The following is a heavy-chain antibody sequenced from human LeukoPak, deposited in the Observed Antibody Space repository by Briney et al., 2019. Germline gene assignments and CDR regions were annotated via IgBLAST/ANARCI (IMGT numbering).Heavy chain of an antibody. CDR3: ASPYCSSGSCYAKT. V-gene: IGHV4-31*03. CDR2: IYYSGST. CDR1: GGSISSGGYY. Sequence: SQTLSLTCTVSGGSISSGGYYWSWIRQHPGKGLEWIGYIYYSGSTYYNPSLKSRVTISVDTSKNQFSLKLSSVTAADTAVYYCASPYCSSGSCYAKTWGQGTLVTVSS. D-gene: IGHD2-15*01. J-gene: IGHJ5*02.